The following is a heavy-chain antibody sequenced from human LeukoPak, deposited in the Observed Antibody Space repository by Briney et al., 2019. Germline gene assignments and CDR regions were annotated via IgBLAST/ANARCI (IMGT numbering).Heavy chain of an antibody. CDR3: ANDLVGTGAFDI. CDR2: ISSGGDSI. V-gene: IGHV3-23*01. CDR1: GSTVSNFNIYA. Sequence: GGSLRLSCTASGSTVSNFNIYAMSWVRQAPGKGLDWVSIISSGGDSIYYADSVKGRFTTSRDNSKKTLYLQMNSLRAEDTALYYCANDLVGTGAFDIWGRGTMVTVSS. J-gene: IGHJ3*02. D-gene: IGHD2-21*02.